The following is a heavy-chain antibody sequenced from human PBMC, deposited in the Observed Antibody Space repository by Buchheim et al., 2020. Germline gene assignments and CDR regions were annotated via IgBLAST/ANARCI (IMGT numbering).Heavy chain of an antibody. J-gene: IGHJ6*02. CDR2: VHYSGST. Sequence: QVQLQESGPGLVKPSETLSLTCTVSGDSISRYYWSWIRQPPGKGLEWIGYVHYSGSTSYNPSLESRVTISIDTSKKQFSLKLSSVTAADTAVYYCARDLNGFGNYYYYYGMDVWGQGTT. V-gene: IGHV4-59*01. CDR3: ARDLNGFGNYYYYYGMDV. D-gene: IGHD3-9*01. CDR1: GDSISRYY.